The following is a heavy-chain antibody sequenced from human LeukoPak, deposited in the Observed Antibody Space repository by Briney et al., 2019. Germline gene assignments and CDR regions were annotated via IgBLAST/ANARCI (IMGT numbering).Heavy chain of an antibody. V-gene: IGHV3-30*04. CDR2: ISYDGSNK. D-gene: IGHD6-19*01. CDR3: AREMGGLSGGGAFDI. CDR1: GFTFSSYA. J-gene: IGHJ6*04. Sequence: GGSLRLSCAASGFTFSSYAMHGVRQAPGKGLEWVAVISYDGSNKYYADSVKGRFTISRDNSKNTLYLQMNSLRAEDTAVYYCAREMGGLSGGGAFDIWGKGTTVTVSS.